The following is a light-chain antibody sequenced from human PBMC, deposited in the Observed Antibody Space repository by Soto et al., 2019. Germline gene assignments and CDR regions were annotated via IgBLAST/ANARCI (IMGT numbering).Light chain of an antibody. CDR1: SSDVGGYNY. CDR3: TSYAGSNNLV. CDR2: EVT. J-gene: IGLJ2*01. V-gene: IGLV2-8*01. Sequence: QSALTQPPSASGSPGQSVTISCTGTSSDVGGYNYVSWYQQHPGKAPKLMIYEVTKRPSGVPDRFSGSKSDNTAPLTVSGLQAEDEADYYCTSYAGSNNLVFGGGTKLTVL.